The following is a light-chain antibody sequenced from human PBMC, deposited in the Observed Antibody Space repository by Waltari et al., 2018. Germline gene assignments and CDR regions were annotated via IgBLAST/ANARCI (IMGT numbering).Light chain of an antibody. V-gene: IGLV2-8*01. CDR1: SSDVRVHNF. CDR2: ELS. CDR3: SSYAGNHGV. J-gene: IGLJ3*02. Sequence: QFALTQPPSASGSPGQSVTISCTGTSSDVRVHNFVSWYQQLPGKSPKLMIYELSKRPSGVPDRFSGSKSGTTASLTVSGLQPEDEADYYCSSYAGNHGVFGGGTKLTVL.